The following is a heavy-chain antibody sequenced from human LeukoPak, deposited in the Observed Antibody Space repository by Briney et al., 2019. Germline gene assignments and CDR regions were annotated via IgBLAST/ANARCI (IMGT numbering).Heavy chain of an antibody. CDR3: ATEEDFWSGYYSYFDY. CDR1: GFTFGDYA. CDR2: ISGSGGST. J-gene: IGHJ4*02. V-gene: IGHV3-23*01. D-gene: IGHD3-3*01. Sequence: GGSLRLSCTASGFTFGDYAMSWVRQAPGKGLEWVSAISGSGGSTYYADSVKGRFTISRDNSKNTLYLQMNSLRAEDTAVYYCATEEDFWSGYYSYFDYWGQGTLVTVSS.